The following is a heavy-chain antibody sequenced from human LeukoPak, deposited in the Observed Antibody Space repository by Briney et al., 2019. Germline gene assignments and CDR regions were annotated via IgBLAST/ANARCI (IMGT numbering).Heavy chain of an antibody. V-gene: IGHV4-59*08. CDR1: GGSISSYH. Sequence: SDTLSLTCTLSGGSISSYHWNWIGQPPGKGLEWIGYISYSGSTNYNPSLKSRVTISVDTAKNQFSLRLSSVTAADTAIYYCARRPGTGSLDYWGQGTLVTVSS. CDR3: ARRPGTGSLDY. CDR2: ISYSGST. J-gene: IGHJ4*02. D-gene: IGHD3-10*01.